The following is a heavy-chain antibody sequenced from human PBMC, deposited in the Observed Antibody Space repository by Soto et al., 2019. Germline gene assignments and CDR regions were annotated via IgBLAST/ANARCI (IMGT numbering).Heavy chain of an antibody. CDR3: ARARPWNFDF. Sequence: SVKVCCKASGDTFSSYYMNWVRQAPGQGLEWMGIMNPSGGTTSYAQKFQGRVTMTRDTSTSTVYMELSSLRSEDTAVYYCARARPWNFDFWGRGTLVTASS. D-gene: IGHD1-1*01. J-gene: IGHJ4*01. V-gene: IGHV1-46*01. CDR2: MNPSGGTT. CDR1: GDTFSSYY.